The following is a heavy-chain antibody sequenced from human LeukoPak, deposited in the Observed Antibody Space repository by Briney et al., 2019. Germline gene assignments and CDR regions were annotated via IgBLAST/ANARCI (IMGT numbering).Heavy chain of an antibody. J-gene: IGHJ4*02. D-gene: IGHD2-8*01. Sequence: ASVKVSCKASGYRFTGYYMHWVRQAPGQGLEWMGWINPSSGGTNYAQKFQGRVTMTRDTSISTAYMELSRLRSDDTAVYYCARAIGYCTNGVCYLGYWGQGTLVTVSS. CDR3: ARAIGYCTNGVCYLGY. V-gene: IGHV1-2*02. CDR2: INPSSGGT. CDR1: GYRFTGYY.